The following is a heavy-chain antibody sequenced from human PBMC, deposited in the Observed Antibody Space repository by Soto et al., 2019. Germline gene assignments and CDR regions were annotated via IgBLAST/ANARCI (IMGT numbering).Heavy chain of an antibody. CDR3: KKEMKGGGMTKIHYFDS. CDR1: GFTVDDYA. V-gene: IGHV3-9*01. CDR2: ISANGDNV. D-gene: IGHD3-16*01. Sequence: GGSLRLSCVASGFTVDDYAMHWVRQAPGKGLEWVSGISANGDNVDYADSVKGRFTVSRDNAKNSLFLQMNSLRPEDTALYYCKKEMKGGGMTKIHYFDSWGQGT. J-gene: IGHJ4*02.